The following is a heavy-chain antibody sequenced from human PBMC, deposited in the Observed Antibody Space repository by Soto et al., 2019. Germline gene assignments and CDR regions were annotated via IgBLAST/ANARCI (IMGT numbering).Heavy chain of an antibody. D-gene: IGHD1-1*01. J-gene: IGHJ4*02. CDR1: GGSISSGGTGSY. V-gene: IGHV4-31*03. CDR2: IYYTGNT. Sequence: QVQLQESGPGLVKPSQTLSLTCTVSGGSISSGGTGSYWTWIRQLPGKGLEWIGYIYYTGNTYYNPSLKSRPTISIDTPENQFPLKLTSVTAADTAVYFCASGHDAYKVRYWGQGTLVTVSS. CDR3: ASGHDAYKVRY.